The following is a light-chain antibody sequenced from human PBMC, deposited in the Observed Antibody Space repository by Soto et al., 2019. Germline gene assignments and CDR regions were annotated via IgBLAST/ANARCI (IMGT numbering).Light chain of an antibody. CDR2: GAA. Sequence: IVLKQSPATLSLSRGERPTLSVRVSQSVSSYLDWYQQKPGQAPSLLXYGAATRADGIAARISSSGCGAEFTLSISSLQSEDFAVYDCQGYSDRSTRTFGQGTKVDI. V-gene: IGKV3-15*01. J-gene: IGKJ1*01. CDR3: QGYSDRSTRT. CDR1: QSVSSY.